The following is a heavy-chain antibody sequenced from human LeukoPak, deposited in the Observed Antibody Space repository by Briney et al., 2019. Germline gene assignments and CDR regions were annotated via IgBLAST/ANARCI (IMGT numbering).Heavy chain of an antibody. CDR3: ARERAWWPQYYFDY. Sequence: ASVTVSFTASGGTFSSYAISWVRQAPGQGLEWMGGIIPIFGTANYAQKFQGRVTITADESTSTAYMELSSLRSEDTAVYYCARERAWWPQYYFDYWGQGTLVTVSS. CDR2: IIPIFGTA. J-gene: IGHJ4*02. D-gene: IGHD2-15*01. V-gene: IGHV1-69*13. CDR1: GGTFSSYA.